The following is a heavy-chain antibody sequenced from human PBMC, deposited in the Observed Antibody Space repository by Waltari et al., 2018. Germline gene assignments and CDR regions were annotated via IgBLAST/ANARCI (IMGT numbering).Heavy chain of an antibody. Sequence: VRLVESGGGLIHPGGSLRLSCAASGRSVRNNYMHWGRQAPGKGLEWVSVIYTGEMTYYSDAVKGRFTISRDISKNMVYLQMNNLRAEDTALYYCARDTTSRERAGDWGQGTLVTVSS. V-gene: IGHV3-53*01. CDR3: ARDTTSRERAGD. D-gene: IGHD1-1*01. CDR2: IYTGEMT. CDR1: GRSVRNNY. J-gene: IGHJ4*02.